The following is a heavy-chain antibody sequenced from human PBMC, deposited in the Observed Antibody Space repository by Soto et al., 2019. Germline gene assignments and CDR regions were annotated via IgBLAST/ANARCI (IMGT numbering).Heavy chain of an antibody. CDR3: ATSGGGWYLY. V-gene: IGHV1-8*01. Sequence: QVQLVQSGAEVKKPGASVKVSCKASGYTFSSYDINWVRQATGQGLEWMGWLNPNSGDTGYAQKFQGRVTLTRNTSISPTYIELSSLTSDDTAVYYCATSGGGWYLYWGQGTLVTVSS. CDR1: GYTFSSYD. J-gene: IGHJ4*02. D-gene: IGHD6-19*01. CDR2: LNPNSGDT.